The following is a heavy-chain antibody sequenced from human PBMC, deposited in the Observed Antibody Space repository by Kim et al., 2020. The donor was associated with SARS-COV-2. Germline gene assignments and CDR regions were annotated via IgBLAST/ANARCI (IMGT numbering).Heavy chain of an antibody. V-gene: IGHV3-64D*06. CDR3: VKSQYYYDSSGYYYVYFDL. Sequence: GGSLRLSCSASGFTFSSYAMHWVRQAPGKGLEYVSAISSNGGSTYYADSVKGRFTISRDNSKNTLYLQMSSLRAEDTAVYYCVKSQYYYDSSGYYYVYFDLWGRGTLVTVSS. CDR2: ISSNGGST. J-gene: IGHJ2*01. CDR1: GFTFSSYA. D-gene: IGHD3-22*01.